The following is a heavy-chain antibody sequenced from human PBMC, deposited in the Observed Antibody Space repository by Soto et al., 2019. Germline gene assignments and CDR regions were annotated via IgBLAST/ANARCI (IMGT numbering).Heavy chain of an antibody. CDR2: IKKDGSER. CDR1: GFSFGSYW. J-gene: IGHJ4*02. Sequence: EVQLVESGGGLVQPGGSLRLSCAASGFSFGSYWMNWVRHAPGKGLEWVAIIKKDGSERYYVDSVEGRFIISRDNVKNSLYLQMNSPRAEDTAVYYCVGGPGWLIDYWGRGTLVIVSS. CDR3: VGGPGWLIDY. D-gene: IGHD3-22*01. V-gene: IGHV3-7*03.